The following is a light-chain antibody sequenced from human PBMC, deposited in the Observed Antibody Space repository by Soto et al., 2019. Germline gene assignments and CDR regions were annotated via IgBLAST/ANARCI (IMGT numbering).Light chain of an antibody. Sequence: QSALTQPASVSGSPGQSITISCTGTSSDVGGYAYVSWYQLHPGKAPKLMVFEVNNRPSGVSYRFSGTKSGNTASLTISGLQAEDEADYFCSSYSISTAYLFGTGTKVTVL. V-gene: IGLV2-14*01. J-gene: IGLJ1*01. CDR1: SSDVGGYAY. CDR3: SSYSISTAYL. CDR2: EVN.